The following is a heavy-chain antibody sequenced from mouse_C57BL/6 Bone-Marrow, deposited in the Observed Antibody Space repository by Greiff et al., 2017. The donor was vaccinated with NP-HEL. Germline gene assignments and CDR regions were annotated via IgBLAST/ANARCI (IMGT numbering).Heavy chain of an antibody. CDR1: GYEFSNYW. Sequence: QVKLQQSGAGLVKPGASVKISCKASGYEFSNYWMNWVKQRPGKGLEWIGQIYPGDGDTNYHGNLKDKATLTADQSSSSAYMQLSMLTSEYSAVYFCARGAYWGQGTLVTVSA. CDR3: ARGAY. V-gene: IGHV1-80*01. J-gene: IGHJ3*01. CDR2: IYPGDGDT.